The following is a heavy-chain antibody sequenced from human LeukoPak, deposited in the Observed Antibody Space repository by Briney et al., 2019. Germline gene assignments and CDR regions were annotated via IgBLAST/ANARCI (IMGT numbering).Heavy chain of an antibody. CDR2: ISGSGGST. D-gene: IGHD3-10*01. J-gene: IGHJ6*03. CDR1: GFTFSSYA. Sequence: GGSLRLSCSASGFTFSSYAMSWVRQAPGKGLEWVSAISGSGGSTYYADSVKGRFTISRDKSKNTLYLEMNSLRAEDTAVYYCAKGRGVRYYYMDVWGKGTTVTISS. CDR3: AKGRGVRYYYMDV. V-gene: IGHV3-23*01.